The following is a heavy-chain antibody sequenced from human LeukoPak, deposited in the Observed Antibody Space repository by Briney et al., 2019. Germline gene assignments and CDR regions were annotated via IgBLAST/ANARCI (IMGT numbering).Heavy chain of an antibody. J-gene: IGHJ4*02. CDR2: IYYSGST. V-gene: IGHV4-31*03. D-gene: IGHD3-22*01. CDR1: GGSISSGGYY. CDR3: ARGYYDSSGPTTTFDY. Sequence: PSETLSLTCTVSGGSISSGGYYWSWIRQHPGKGLEWIGYIYYSGSTYYNPSLKSRVTISVDTSKNQFSLKLSSVTAADTAVYYCARGYYDSSGPTTTFDYWGQGTLVTVSS.